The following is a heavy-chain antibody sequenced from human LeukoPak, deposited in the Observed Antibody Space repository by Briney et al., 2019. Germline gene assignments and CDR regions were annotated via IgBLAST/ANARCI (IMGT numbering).Heavy chain of an antibody. J-gene: IGHJ4*02. D-gene: IGHD6-6*01. CDR2: IRYDGSNK. CDR1: GFTFSSYG. CDR3: AKESFREYSSSPIFDY. V-gene: IGHV3-30*02. Sequence: GGSLRLSCAASGFTFSSYGMHWVRQAPGKGLEWVAFIRYDGSNKYYADSVKGRITISRDNSKNTLYLQMNSLRAEDTAVYYCAKESFREYSSSPIFDYWGQGTLVTVSS.